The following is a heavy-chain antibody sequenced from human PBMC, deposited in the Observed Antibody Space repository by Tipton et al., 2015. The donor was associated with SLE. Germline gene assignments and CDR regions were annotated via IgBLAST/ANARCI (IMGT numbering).Heavy chain of an antibody. CDR2: IYFGGTT. CDR3: ARISGSGFYYMDV. Sequence: TLSLTCTVSGASISSSSYYWSWIRQSPGKGLEWIGYIYFGGTTDSNPSLKSRVTISVDTSKNQLSLKLRSATGADTATYYCARISGSGFYYMDVWGEGTTVTVSS. CDR1: GASISSSSYY. D-gene: IGHD1-26*01. V-gene: IGHV4-61*01. J-gene: IGHJ6*03.